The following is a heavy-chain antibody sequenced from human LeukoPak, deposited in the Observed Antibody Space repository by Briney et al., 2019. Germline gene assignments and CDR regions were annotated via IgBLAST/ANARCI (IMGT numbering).Heavy chain of an antibody. J-gene: IGHJ3*02. CDR2: IYPGDSDT. Sequence: GESLKISCKGSGYIFTTYWIGLVRQMPGKVLEWMGIIYPGDSDTRYSPSFQGQVTMSVDRSISTAYLQWSSLKASDTAIYYCARRRGSYDDAFDIWGQGTMVTVSS. D-gene: IGHD1-26*01. V-gene: IGHV5-51*01. CDR1: GYIFTTYW. CDR3: ARRRGSYDDAFDI.